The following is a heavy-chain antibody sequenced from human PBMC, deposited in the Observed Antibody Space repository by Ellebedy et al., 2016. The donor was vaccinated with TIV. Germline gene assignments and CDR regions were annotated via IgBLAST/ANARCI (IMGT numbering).Heavy chain of an antibody. D-gene: IGHD3-10*01. Sequence: SETLSLTCVISGDSVSTDIGWHWIRQSPSRGLEWLGRTYYRSKWHNDYAVSLKSRITINPDTSKNLFSLQLNSVTPEDTAVYYCARGWFGSGMGVWGQGTTVTVSS. CDR2: TYYRSKWHN. J-gene: IGHJ6*02. CDR1: GDSVSTDIG. V-gene: IGHV6-1*01. CDR3: ARGWFGSGMGV.